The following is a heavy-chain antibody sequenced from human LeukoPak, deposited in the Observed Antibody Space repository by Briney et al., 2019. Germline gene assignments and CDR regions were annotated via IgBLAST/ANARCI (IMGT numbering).Heavy chain of an antibody. CDR2: ITGSGAVT. V-gene: IGHV3-23*01. CDR3: AKLWIGSSPRYFDY. J-gene: IGHJ4*02. CDR1: GFTFSNYA. D-gene: IGHD1-26*01. Sequence: PGGSLRLSCATSGFTFSNYAMSWVCQAPGKGLEWVSAITGSGAVTFYADSVKGRFTISRDNSKNSLYLQMHSLRAGDTAVYYCAKLWIGSSPRYFDYWGQGALVTVSS.